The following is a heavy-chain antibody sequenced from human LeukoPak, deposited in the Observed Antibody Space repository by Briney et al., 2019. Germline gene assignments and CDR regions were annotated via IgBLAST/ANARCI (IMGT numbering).Heavy chain of an antibody. CDR1: GFTFDDYA. D-gene: IGHD6-19*01. CDR3: AKDMITVAPHPYYFDY. Sequence: GRSLRLSCAASGFTFDDYAMHWVRQAPGKGLEWVSGISWNSGSIGYADSVKGRFTISRDNAKNSLYLQMNSLRAEDTALYYCAKDMITVAPHPYYFDYWGQGTLVTVSS. CDR2: ISWNSGSI. J-gene: IGHJ4*02. V-gene: IGHV3-9*01.